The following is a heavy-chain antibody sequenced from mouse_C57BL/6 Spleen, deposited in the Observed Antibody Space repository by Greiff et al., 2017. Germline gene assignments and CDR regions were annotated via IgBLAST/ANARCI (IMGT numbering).Heavy chain of an antibody. Sequence: VQLQESGPELVKPGASVKISCKASGYAFSSSWMNWVKQRPGKGLEWIGRIYPGDGDTNYNGKFKGKATLTADKSSSTAYIQLSSLTSEDSAVYFCARGGASEGFAYWGQGTLVTVSA. J-gene: IGHJ3*01. CDR3: ARGGASEGFAY. CDR2: IYPGDGDT. D-gene: IGHD1-1*02. CDR1: GYAFSSSW. V-gene: IGHV1-82*01.